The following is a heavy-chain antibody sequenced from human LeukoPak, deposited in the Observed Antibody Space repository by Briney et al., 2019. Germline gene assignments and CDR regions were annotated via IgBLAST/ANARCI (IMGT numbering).Heavy chain of an antibody. CDR2: IAADGGVK. D-gene: IGHD6-19*01. CDR3: AREATWGQWYFDH. V-gene: IGHV3-30*03. J-gene: IGHJ4*02. Sequence: GGSLRLSCVTSAFTFNNHGMHWGRQAPGKGLEWVAVIAADGGVKHYTDSVKGRFTLSRDNSKNTLYLQMNSLSVEDTAVYYCAREATWGQWYFDHWGQGTPVTVSS. CDR1: AFTFNNHG.